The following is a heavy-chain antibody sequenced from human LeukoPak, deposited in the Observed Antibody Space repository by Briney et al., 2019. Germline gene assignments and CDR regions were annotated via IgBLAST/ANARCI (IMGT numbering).Heavy chain of an antibody. CDR1: GGSFSGYY. D-gene: IGHD2-15*01. CDR3: AASVVVVAARDY. Sequence: SETLSLTCAVYGGSFSGYYWSWIRQPPGKGLEWIGEINHSGSTNYNPSLKSRVTISVDTTKNQFSLKLSSVTAADTAVYYCAASVVVVAARDYWGQGTLVTVSS. V-gene: IGHV4-34*01. J-gene: IGHJ4*02. CDR2: INHSGST.